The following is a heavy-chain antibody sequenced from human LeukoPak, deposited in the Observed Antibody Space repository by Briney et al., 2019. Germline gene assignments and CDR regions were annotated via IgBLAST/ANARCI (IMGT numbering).Heavy chain of an antibody. CDR1: GYTLTELS. CDR2: FDPEDGET. Sequence: ASVKVSCKVSGYTLTELSMHWVRQAPGKGLEWMGGFDPEDGETIYAQKFQGRVTMTEDTSTDTAYMELSSLRSEDTAVYYCARDIVLMVYAMGIRGVAFDIWGQGTMVTVSS. CDR3: ARDIVLMVYAMGIRGVAFDI. D-gene: IGHD2-8*01. V-gene: IGHV1-24*01. J-gene: IGHJ3*02.